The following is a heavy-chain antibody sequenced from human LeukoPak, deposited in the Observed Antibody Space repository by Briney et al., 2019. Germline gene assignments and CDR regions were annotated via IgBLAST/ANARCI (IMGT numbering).Heavy chain of an antibody. CDR3: TTGVVLAANFYYYYMDV. CDR1: GFTFSNAW. D-gene: IGHD2-2*01. CDR2: IKSKTDGGTT. J-gene: IGHJ6*03. V-gene: IGHV3-15*01. Sequence: RPGGSLRLSCAASGFTFSNAWMSWVRQAPGKGLEWVGRIKSKTDGGTTDYAAPVKGRFTLSRDDSKTTLYLQINSLKTEDTAVYYCTTGVVLAANFYYYYMDVWGKGTTVTVSS.